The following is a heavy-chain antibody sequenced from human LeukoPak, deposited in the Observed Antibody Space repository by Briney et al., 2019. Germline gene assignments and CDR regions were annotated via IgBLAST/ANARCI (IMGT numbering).Heavy chain of an antibody. CDR3: ATDGGTRGAVAGYFDY. D-gene: IGHD6-19*01. Sequence: ASVKVSCKASGYTFIDYYVHWVRQAPGQGLEWMGYINPNTGGTNFAQKFQGWVTMTRNTSISTAYMELSRLKSDDTAVYYCATDGGTRGAVAGYFDYWGQGTLVTVSS. V-gene: IGHV1-2*04. CDR2: INPNTGGT. CDR1: GYTFIDYY. J-gene: IGHJ4*02.